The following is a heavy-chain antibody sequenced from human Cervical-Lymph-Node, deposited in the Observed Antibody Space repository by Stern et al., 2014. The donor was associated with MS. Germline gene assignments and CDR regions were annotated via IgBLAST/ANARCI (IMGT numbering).Heavy chain of an antibody. V-gene: IGHV1-69*01. J-gene: IGHJ5*02. CDR1: GGSFKSYA. CDR2: IVPMFAKA. CDR3: ARERSIHYPAFAP. D-gene: IGHD3-10*01. Sequence: QMQLVQSGAEVKKPGSSVRVSCKASGGSFKSYAFHWLRPAPGQGLEWMGDIVPMFAKANYAQKFQGRVTVTADEATNTVYMELSFLTSEDTAVYYCARERSIHYPAFAPWGQGTLVTVSS.